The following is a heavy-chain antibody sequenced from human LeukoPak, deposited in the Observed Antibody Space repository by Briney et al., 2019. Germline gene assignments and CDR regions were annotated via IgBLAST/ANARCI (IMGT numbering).Heavy chain of an antibody. J-gene: IGHJ4*02. CDR1: GYTFTGYY. CDR3: ARANALYCSSTSCLFDY. D-gene: IGHD2-2*01. Sequence: GASVKVSCKASGYTFTGYYMHWVRQAPGQGLEWMAWINPNSGGTYHAQNFHDRITMARDTSISTAYMELSRLRSDDTAIYYCARANALYCSSTSCLFDYWGQGTLVTVSS. V-gene: IGHV1-2*02. CDR2: INPNSGGT.